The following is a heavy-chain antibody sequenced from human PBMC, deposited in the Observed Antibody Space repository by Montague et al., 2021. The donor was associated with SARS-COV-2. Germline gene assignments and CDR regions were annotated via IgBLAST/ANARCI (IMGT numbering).Heavy chain of an antibody. V-gene: IGHV2-26*01. J-gene: IGHJ4*02. CDR1: GFSLNNRLG. Sequence: PALVKPTQTLTLTCTVSGFSLNNRLGVTWIRQPPGKAPEWLAHIFLNGEQSVTTSLKTRVTVSRDTSKNQVVLSMTNVDPADTATYYCARIRSDPPLLYLGVWDYYFDFWGQGILVSVSS. CDR3: ARIRSDPPLLYLGVWDYYFDF. CDR2: IFLNGEQ. D-gene: IGHD3-16*02.